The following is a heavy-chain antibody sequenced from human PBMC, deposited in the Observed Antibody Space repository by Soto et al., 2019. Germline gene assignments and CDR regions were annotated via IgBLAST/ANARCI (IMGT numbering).Heavy chain of an antibody. J-gene: IGHJ6*03. Sequence: GESLKISCKGSGYSFTSYWIGWVRQMPGKGLEWMGIIYPGDSDTRYSPSFQGQVTISADKSISTAYLQWSSLKASDTAMYYCARVYSSSSEFPYQYYYYMDVWGKGTTVTVSS. CDR2: IYPGDSDT. CDR3: ARVYSSSSEFPYQYYYYMDV. D-gene: IGHD6-6*01. CDR1: GYSFTSYW. V-gene: IGHV5-51*01.